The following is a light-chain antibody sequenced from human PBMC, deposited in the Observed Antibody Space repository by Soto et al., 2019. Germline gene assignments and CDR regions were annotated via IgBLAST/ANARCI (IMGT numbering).Light chain of an antibody. V-gene: IGKV3-15*01. Sequence: ELVMTQSPATLSVSPGERATLSCRASQSFSSNVAWYQQKPGQAPRLLIYGTSTRVAAIQARFSGSGSGTEFTPTVTSLLSEDFAVYYCQHYYNCSPTFGRGTNVEIK. CDR3: QHYYNCSPT. CDR1: QSFSSN. J-gene: IGKJ4*01. CDR2: GTS.